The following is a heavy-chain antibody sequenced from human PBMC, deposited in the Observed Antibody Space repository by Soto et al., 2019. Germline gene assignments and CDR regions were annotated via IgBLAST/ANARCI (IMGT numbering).Heavy chain of an antibody. J-gene: IGHJ6*03. D-gene: IGHD3-3*01. V-gene: IGHV4-59*08. Sequence: SETLSLTCTVSGGSISSYYWSWIRQPPGKGLEWIGYIYYSGSTNYNPSLKSRVTISVDTSKNQFSLKLSSVTAADTAVYYCARLGSSSGVVIKYYYYYMDVWGKGTTVTVSS. CDR3: ARLGSSSGVVIKYYYYYMDV. CDR1: GGSISSYY. CDR2: IYYSGST.